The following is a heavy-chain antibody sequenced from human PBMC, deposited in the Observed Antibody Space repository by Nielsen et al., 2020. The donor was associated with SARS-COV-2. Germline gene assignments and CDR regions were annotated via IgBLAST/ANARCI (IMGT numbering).Heavy chain of an antibody. Sequence: LRLSCTVSGDSIRTSTLYYWGWIRQSPGKGLEWIGSVYFSGTTYYNPSLKTRVDISVDTSTNQFYLKLNSVTAADTAVYYCARRSSGGARYQYWGQGILVTVS. CDR1: GDSIRTSTLYY. D-gene: IGHD2-15*01. J-gene: IGHJ4*02. V-gene: IGHV4-39*01. CDR3: ARRSSGGARYQY. CDR2: VYFSGTT.